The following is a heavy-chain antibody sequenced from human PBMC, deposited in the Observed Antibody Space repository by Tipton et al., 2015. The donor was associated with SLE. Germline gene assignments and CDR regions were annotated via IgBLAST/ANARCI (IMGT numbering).Heavy chain of an antibody. CDR2: INHSGST. CDR1: GGSFSGYY. J-gene: IGHJ1*01. CDR3: ARAKRGAAVGGYFQH. Sequence: TLSLTCAVYGGSFSGYYWSWIRQPPGKGLEWIGEINHSGSTNYNPSLKSRVTISVDTSKNQFSPKLSSVTAADTAVYYCARAKRGAAVGGYFQHWGQGTLVTVSS. D-gene: IGHD6-13*01. V-gene: IGHV4-34*01.